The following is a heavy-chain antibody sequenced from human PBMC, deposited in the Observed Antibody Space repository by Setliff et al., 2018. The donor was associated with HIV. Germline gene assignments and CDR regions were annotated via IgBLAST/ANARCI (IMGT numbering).Heavy chain of an antibody. Sequence: SETLSLTCTVSGGSIVSYYWTWIRQPAGKGQEWMGRIYSSGNTEYNPSLKGRVTISVDTSENQFSLRLASVTAADTAVYYCARDVGGVHMATNFDFWGQGTLVTVSS. CDR1: GGSIVSYY. CDR2: IYSSGNT. CDR3: ARDVGGVHMATNFDF. D-gene: IGHD1-26*01. J-gene: IGHJ4*02. V-gene: IGHV4-4*07.